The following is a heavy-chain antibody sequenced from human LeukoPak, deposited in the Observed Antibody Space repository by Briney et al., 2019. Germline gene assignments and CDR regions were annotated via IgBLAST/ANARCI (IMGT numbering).Heavy chain of an antibody. Sequence: ASVKVSCKASGGTFSSYAISWVRQAPGQGLEWMGGIIPMFGTANYAQKFQGRVTITADKSTSTAYMELSSLRSEDTAVYYCARDLGYYDSRGYLYYYMGVWGKGTTVTISS. D-gene: IGHD3-22*01. J-gene: IGHJ6*03. CDR3: ARDLGYYDSRGYLYYYMGV. CDR2: IIPMFGTA. CDR1: GGTFSSYA. V-gene: IGHV1-69*06.